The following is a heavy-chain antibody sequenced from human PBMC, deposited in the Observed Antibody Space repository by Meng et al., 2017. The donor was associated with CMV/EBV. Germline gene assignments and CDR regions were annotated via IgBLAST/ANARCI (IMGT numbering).Heavy chain of an antibody. V-gene: IGHV1-2*02. Sequence: ASVKVSCKASGYTFTGYYMRWVRQAPGQGLEWMGWINPNSGGTNYAQKFQGRVTMTRDTSISTAYMELSRLKSDDTAVYYCASSGDDFWSGYYQDYWGQGTLVTVSS. J-gene: IGHJ4*02. CDR3: ASSGDDFWSGYYQDY. CDR1: GYTFTGYY. D-gene: IGHD3-3*01. CDR2: INPNSGGT.